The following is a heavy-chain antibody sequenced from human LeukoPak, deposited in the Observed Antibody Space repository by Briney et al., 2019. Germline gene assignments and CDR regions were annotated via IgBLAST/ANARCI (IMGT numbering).Heavy chain of an antibody. CDR1: GGSINSGGHY. CDR2: FYHSGSA. Sequence: ASETLSLTCTVSGGSINSGGHYWSWLRQPPGKGLEWIAYFYHSGSAYYNPSLKSRVTISVDRSKNQFSLKLSSVTAADTAVYYCARFRWGYCGNANCYDGYWGQGTLVAVSS. J-gene: IGHJ4*02. CDR3: ARFRWGYCGNANCYDGY. V-gene: IGHV4-30-2*01. D-gene: IGHD2-2*01.